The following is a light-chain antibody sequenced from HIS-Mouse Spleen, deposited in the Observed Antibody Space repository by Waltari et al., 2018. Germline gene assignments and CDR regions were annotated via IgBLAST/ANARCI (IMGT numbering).Light chain of an antibody. V-gene: IGLV3-19*01. CDR1: SLRSYY. CDR2: GKN. Sequence: SSELTQDPAVSVALGQTVRITCQGDSLRSYYASWYQQKPGQAPVLVIYGKNNRTSGIPGRFFGSISGNTASLTITGAQAEDEADYYCNSRDSSGNHWVFGGGTKLTVL. J-gene: IGLJ3*02. CDR3: NSRDSSGNHWV.